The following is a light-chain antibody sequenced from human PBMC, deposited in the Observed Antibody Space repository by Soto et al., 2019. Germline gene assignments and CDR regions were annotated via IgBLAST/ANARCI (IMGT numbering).Light chain of an antibody. J-gene: IGKJ4*01. CDR3: QQFNTYPLT. Sequence: DIQLTQSPSFLSASVGDRVTITCRASQGINDYLAWYQQKPGKAPKLLIYAASTLKREVPSRFSGSPSGTGFTLSISSLQPEDFATYYCQQFNTYPLTFGGGTKVEVK. CDR1: QGINDY. CDR2: AAS. V-gene: IGKV1-9*01.